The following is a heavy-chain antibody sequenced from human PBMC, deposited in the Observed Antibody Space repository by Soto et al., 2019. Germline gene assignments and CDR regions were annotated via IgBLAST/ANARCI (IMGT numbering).Heavy chain of an antibody. D-gene: IGHD3-9*01. V-gene: IGHV1-8*01. Sequence: GASVKVSCKASGYTFTSYDINWVRQATGQGLEWMGWMNPNSGNTGYAQKFQGRVTMTRNTSISTAYMELSSLRSEDTAVYYWARGDVLRYFDWLPRDWFDPWGQGTLVTVSS. CDR1: GYTFTSYD. CDR3: ARGDVLRYFDWLPRDWFDP. CDR2: MNPNSGNT. J-gene: IGHJ5*02.